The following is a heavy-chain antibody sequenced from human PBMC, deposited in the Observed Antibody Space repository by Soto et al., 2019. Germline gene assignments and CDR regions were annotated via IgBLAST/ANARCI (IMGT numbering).Heavy chain of an antibody. D-gene: IGHD6-13*01. J-gene: IGHJ6*03. CDR1: GGSISSYY. Sequence: QVQLQESGPGLVKPSETLSLTCTVSGGSISSYYWTWIRQPPGKGLEWIGYIYYSGSTNYNHSLKSQVTISVATSKTHFSLKLCSVTAADTAVYYCARIDGYYHYMDVCGKGTTVTVSS. V-gene: IGHV4-59*08. CDR2: IYYSGST. CDR3: ARIDGYYHYMDV.